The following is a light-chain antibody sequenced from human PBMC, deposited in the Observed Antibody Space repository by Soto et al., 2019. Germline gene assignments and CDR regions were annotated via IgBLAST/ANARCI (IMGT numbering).Light chain of an antibody. CDR2: GAS. CDR1: QSVSSN. Sequence: EIVMTQSPATLSVSPGERATLSCRASQSVSSNLAWYQQKPGQAPRLLIYGASTRDTGIPARFSGSGSGTECTLTISSLQSEDFAVVYCQQYNNWPPWTFGQGTKVEIK. CDR3: QQYNNWPPWT. V-gene: IGKV3-15*01. J-gene: IGKJ1*01.